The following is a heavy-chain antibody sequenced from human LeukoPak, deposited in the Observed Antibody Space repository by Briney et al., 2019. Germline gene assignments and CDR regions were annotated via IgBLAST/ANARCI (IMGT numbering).Heavy chain of an antibody. CDR1: GFTFSKFW. V-gene: IGHV3-7*03. J-gene: IGHJ4*02. D-gene: IGHD2-15*01. Sequence: GGSLRLSCAASGFTFSKFWMTWVRQAPGKGLEWVANIKQDGSEKSYVDSVKGRFTISRDSSKNTLYLQMNSLRAEDTATYYCAKDYCRGGNCPLPFFDSWGQGTLVTVSS. CDR2: IKQDGSEK. CDR3: AKDYCRGGNCPLPFFDS.